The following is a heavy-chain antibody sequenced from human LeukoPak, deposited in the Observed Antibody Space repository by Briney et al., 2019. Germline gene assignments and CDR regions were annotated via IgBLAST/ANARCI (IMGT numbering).Heavy chain of an antibody. J-gene: IGHJ4*02. CDR3: ARASAQWSDY. V-gene: IGHV1-18*01. CDR2: ISAYNGHT. D-gene: IGHD2-15*01. Sequence: APVKVSCKASGYTFTNYGISWVRQAPGQGLEWMGWISAYNGHTDSAQKFQGRVTMTTDTSTSTAYMELRSLRSDDTATYYCARASAQWSDYWGQGTLVTVSS. CDR1: GYTFTNYG.